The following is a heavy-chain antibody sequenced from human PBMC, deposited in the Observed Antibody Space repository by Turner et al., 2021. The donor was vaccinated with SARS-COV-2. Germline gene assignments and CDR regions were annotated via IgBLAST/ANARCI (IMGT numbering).Heavy chain of an antibody. CDR2: ISAYNGYT. CDR3: AREGYCSSNSCYRGQYYYYGMDV. V-gene: IGHV1-18*04. CDR1: GYTFTSYG. J-gene: IGHJ6*02. Sequence: QVQLVQSGAEVKKPGASVKVSCKASGYTFTSYGISWVRQAPGQGLEWMGWISAYNGYTNYAQELQGRVTMTTDTSTSTAYMELRSLRSDDTAVYYCAREGYCSSNSCYRGQYYYYGMDVWGQGTTVTVSS. D-gene: IGHD2-2*02.